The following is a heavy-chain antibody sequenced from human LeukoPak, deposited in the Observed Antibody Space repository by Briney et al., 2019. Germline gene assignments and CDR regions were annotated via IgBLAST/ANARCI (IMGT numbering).Heavy chain of an antibody. CDR3: VRDWSYIAYDI. Sequence: PGGSLRLSCAASGFIFSPYWATWVRQAPGKGLEWVSGITGDGGSISYADSVKGRFAISRDNTKNSLYLQMTSLKVEDTALYYCVRDWSYIAYDIWGLGTMVTVSS. CDR2: ITGDGGSI. V-gene: IGHV3-20*04. D-gene: IGHD1-26*01. CDR1: GFIFSPYW. J-gene: IGHJ3*02.